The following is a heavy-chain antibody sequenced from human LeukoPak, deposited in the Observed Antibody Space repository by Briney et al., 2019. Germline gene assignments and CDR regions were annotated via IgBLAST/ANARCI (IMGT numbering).Heavy chain of an antibody. Sequence: SLRLSCAASGFTFDDYAMHWVRQVPGKGLEWVSGITWNSGSIAYADSVRGRFTISRDNAKNSLYLQMKSLGVEDTALYYCTKGDWFGSWGQGTLVTVSS. CDR2: ITWNSGSI. CDR3: TKGDWFGS. J-gene: IGHJ5*01. CDR1: GFTFDDYA. V-gene: IGHV3-9*01.